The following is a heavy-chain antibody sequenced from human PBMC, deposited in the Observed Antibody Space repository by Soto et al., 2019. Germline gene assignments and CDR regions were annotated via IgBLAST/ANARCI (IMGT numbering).Heavy chain of an antibody. V-gene: IGHV4-34*01. CDR2: INRSGST. D-gene: IGHD6-13*01. CDR3: ARGPVAAAGKNDY. J-gene: IGHJ4*02. Sequence: PSETLSLTCAVYGGSFSGYYWSWIRQPPGKGLEWIGEINRSGSTNYNPSLKSRVTISVDTSKNQFSLKLSSVTAADTAVYYCARGPVAAAGKNDYWGQGNLVTVSS. CDR1: GGSFSGYY.